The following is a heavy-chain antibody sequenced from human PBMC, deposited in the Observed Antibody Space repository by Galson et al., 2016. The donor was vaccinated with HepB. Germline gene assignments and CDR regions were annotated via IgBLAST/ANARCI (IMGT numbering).Heavy chain of an antibody. D-gene: IGHD6-13*01. J-gene: IGHJ3*02. CDR1: GFTFSNHY. Sequence: SLRLSCAASGFTFSNHYMHWVRQVPGKGLVWVSRLSRDGRITSYADSVKGRFTISRDNSKNSLYLQMSSLRAEDTALYYCARDGVVGAAGFAFDIWGQGTLVTVSS. CDR2: LSRDGRIT. CDR3: ARDGVVGAAGFAFDI. V-gene: IGHV3-74*01.